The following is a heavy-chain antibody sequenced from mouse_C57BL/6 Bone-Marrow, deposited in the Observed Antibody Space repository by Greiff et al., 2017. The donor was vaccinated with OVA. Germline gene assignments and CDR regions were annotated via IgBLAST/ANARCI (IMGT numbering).Heavy chain of an antibody. V-gene: IGHV5-2*01. CDR1: EYEFPSHD. CDR3: ARHRYYYSSDWYFDV. J-gene: IGHJ1*03. Sequence: EVQGVESGGGLVQPGESLKLSCESNEYEFPSHDMSWVRKTPEKRLELVAAINSDGGSTYYPDTMERRFIINRDNTKKTLYLQMNSLRSEDTALYYCARHRYYYSSDWYFDVWGTGTTVTVSS. D-gene: IGHD1-1*01. CDR2: INSDGGST.